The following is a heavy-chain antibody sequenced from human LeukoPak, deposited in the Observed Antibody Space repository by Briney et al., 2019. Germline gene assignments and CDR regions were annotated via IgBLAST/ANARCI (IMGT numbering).Heavy chain of an antibody. CDR2: INPDSGGT. V-gene: IGHV1-2*02. D-gene: IGHD3-22*01. J-gene: IGHJ4*02. CDR3: AREYSSGPGDY. Sequence: GASVKVSCKASGYSFTDYYIHWVRQAPGQGLEWMGWINPDSGGTSFAPKFRGRVTMTRDSSISAAYMELSRVTSDDTAVYYCAREYSSGPGDYWGQGTLVTVSS. CDR1: GYSFTDYY.